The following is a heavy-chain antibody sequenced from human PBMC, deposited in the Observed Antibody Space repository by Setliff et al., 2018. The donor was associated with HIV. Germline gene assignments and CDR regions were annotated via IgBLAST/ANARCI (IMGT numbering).Heavy chain of an antibody. CDR1: GGSISSSVYY. CDR2: IYYSGST. CDR3: ARHYQHSWVGVDYYFMDV. V-gene: IGHV4-39*01. Sequence: SETLSLTCTVSGGSISSSVYYWGWIRQPPGKGLEWIGNIYYSGSTYYNPSLKSRITKSVDTSKNQFSLKLSSVTSADTAVYYCARHYQHSWVGVDYYFMDVWGKGTTVTVSS. D-gene: IGHD1-26*01. J-gene: IGHJ6*03.